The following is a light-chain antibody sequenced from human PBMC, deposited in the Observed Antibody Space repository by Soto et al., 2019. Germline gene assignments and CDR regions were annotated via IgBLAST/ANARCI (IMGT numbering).Light chain of an antibody. J-gene: IGKJ1*01. Sequence: EIVMTQSPATLSVSAGERATLSCRASQSVNINLAWYQQKPGQAPRLLIFGASSRANGIPARFSGSGPGTEFTLTISNLQPEDFATYYCQQSYSTPWTFGQGTKVE. CDR2: GAS. CDR3: QQSYSTPWT. CDR1: QSVNIN. V-gene: IGKV3-15*01.